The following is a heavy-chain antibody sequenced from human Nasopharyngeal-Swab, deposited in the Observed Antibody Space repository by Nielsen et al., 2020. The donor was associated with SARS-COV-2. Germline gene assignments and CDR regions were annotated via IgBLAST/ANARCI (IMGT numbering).Heavy chain of an antibody. Sequence: GGSLRLSCVASGFTFSNYAMHWVRQAPGKGLEYLSVITSDGRNTYYVDSVKGRFTISRDNSKNMLYLQMGSLRPEDTAVYYCARLASLWGQGTLVTVSS. CDR1: GFTFSNYA. J-gene: IGHJ4*02. V-gene: IGHV3-64*02. CDR3: ARLASL. CDR2: ITSDGRNT. D-gene: IGHD5-12*01.